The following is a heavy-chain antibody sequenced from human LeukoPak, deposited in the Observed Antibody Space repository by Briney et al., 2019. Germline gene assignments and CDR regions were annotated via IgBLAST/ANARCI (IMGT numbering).Heavy chain of an antibody. CDR3: AREWGDYGGFPDY. J-gene: IGHJ4*02. D-gene: IGHD4-23*01. Sequence: GGSLRLSCAASGFTFSTYSMNWVRQAPGKGLEWVSSISRSSNYIYYADSVKGRFTISRDNAKNSLYLQMNSLRAEDTAVYYCAREWGDYGGFPDYWGQGTLVTVSS. CDR1: GFTFSTYS. CDR2: ISRSSNYI. V-gene: IGHV3-21*01.